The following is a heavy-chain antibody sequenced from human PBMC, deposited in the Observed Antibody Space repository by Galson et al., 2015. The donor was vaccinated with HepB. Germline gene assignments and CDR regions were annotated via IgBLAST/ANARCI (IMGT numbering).Heavy chain of an antibody. CDR1: GFMFSSYW. V-gene: IGHV3-7*03. J-gene: IGHJ6*04. CDR2: IKQDGSEK. CDR3: ARDHPYDFWSSRLDV. Sequence: SLRLSCAASGFMFSSYWMTWVRQAPGKGLEWVANIKQDGSEKYYVDSVKGRFSIRRDNDKNSLFLQMNSLRAEDTAVYYCARDHPYDFWSSRLDVWGKGTTVTVSS. D-gene: IGHD3-3*01.